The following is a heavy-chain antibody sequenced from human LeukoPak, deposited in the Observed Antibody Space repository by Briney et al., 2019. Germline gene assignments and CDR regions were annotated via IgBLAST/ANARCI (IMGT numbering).Heavy chain of an antibody. CDR3: ARVRGSSSARWFDP. Sequence: GGSLRLSCAASGFTFSDYYMSWIRQAPGKGLEWVSCISSSSSYTNYADSVKGRFTISRDNAKNSLYLQMNSLRAEDTAVYYCARVRGSSSARWFDPWGQGTLVTVSS. J-gene: IGHJ5*02. D-gene: IGHD6-13*01. CDR1: GFTFSDYY. V-gene: IGHV3-11*06. CDR2: ISSSSSYT.